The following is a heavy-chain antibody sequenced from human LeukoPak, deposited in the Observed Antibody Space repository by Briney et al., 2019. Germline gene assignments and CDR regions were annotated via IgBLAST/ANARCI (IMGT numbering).Heavy chain of an antibody. CDR1: GFTFDDYA. CDR3: AKDRRNDFDY. J-gene: IGHJ4*02. D-gene: IGHD1-14*01. Sequence: GGSLRLSCAASGFTFDDYAMRWVRQAPGKGLEWVSGISGNSGSIGYADSVKGRFTISRDNAKNSLYLQMNSLRAEDTALYYCAKDRRNDFDYWGQGTLVSVSS. V-gene: IGHV3-9*01. CDR2: ISGNSGSI.